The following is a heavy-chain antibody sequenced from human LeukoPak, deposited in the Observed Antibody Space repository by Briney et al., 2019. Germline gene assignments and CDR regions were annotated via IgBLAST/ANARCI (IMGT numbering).Heavy chain of an antibody. D-gene: IGHD3-9*01. CDR2: IYHSGST. Sequence: SETLSLTCAVSGGSISSGGYSWSWIRQPPGKGLEWIGYIYHSGSTYYNPPLKSRLTISVDTSKNQFSLKLSSVTAADTAVYYCARSLTDYYSIDYWGQGTLVTVSS. V-gene: IGHV4-30-2*02. J-gene: IGHJ4*02. CDR1: GGSISSGGYS. CDR3: ARSLTDYYSIDY.